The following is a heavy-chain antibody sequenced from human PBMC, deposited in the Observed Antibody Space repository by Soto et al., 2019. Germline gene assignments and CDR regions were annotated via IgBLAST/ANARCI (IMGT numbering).Heavy chain of an antibody. CDR1: GFTFGDYA. V-gene: IGHV3-49*03. CDR3: TRDLFVDSSGWYDYYYGMDV. CDR2: IRSKAYGGTT. D-gene: IGHD6-19*01. Sequence: HPGGSLRLSCTASGFTFGDYAMSWFRQAPGKGLEWVGFIRSKAYGGTTEYAASVKGRFTISRDDSKSIAYLQMNSLKTEDTAVYYCTRDLFVDSSGWYDYYYGMDVWGQGTTVTVSS. J-gene: IGHJ6*02.